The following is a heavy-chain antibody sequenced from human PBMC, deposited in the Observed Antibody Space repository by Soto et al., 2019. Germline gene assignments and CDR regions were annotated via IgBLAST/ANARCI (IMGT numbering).Heavy chain of an antibody. CDR2: IWYDGSNK. V-gene: IGHV3-33*01. CDR1: GFTFSSYG. D-gene: IGHD5-18*01. CDR3: ARDRTWIQLWVNYLQTDGMDV. J-gene: IGHJ6*02. Sequence: QVQLVESGGGVVQPGRSLRLSCAASGFTFSSYGMHWVRQAPGKGLEWVAVIWYDGSNKYYADSVKRRFTISRDNSKNTLYLQMNSLRAEDTAVYYCARDRTWIQLWVNYLQTDGMDVWGQGTTVTVSS.